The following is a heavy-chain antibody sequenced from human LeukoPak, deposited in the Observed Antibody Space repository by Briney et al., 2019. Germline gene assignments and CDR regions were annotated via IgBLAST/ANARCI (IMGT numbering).Heavy chain of an antibody. CDR3: ARDSYGSGSYYRIDY. CDR2: ISSSSSTI. CDR1: GFTFTNYW. D-gene: IGHD3-10*01. V-gene: IGHV3-48*04. J-gene: IGHJ4*02. Sequence: GGSLRLSCAASGFTFTNYWMNWLRQAPGKGLEWVSYISSSSSTIYYADSVKGRFTISRDNAKNSLYLQMNSLRAEDTAVYYCARDSYGSGSYYRIDYWGQGTLVTVSS.